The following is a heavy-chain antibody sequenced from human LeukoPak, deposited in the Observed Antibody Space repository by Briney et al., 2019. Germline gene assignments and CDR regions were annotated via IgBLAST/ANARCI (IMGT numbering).Heavy chain of an antibody. D-gene: IGHD3-16*01. J-gene: IGHJ4*02. V-gene: IGHV3-74*01. CDR2: LNSDGSST. CDR1: GFTFSMDW. Sequence: GGSLRLSCAASGFTFSMDWMQWVRQAPGKGLVWVSRLNSDGSSTDYADSVKGRFTISRDNAKNTLYLQMKSLRAQDTALYYCVRSFYTSSALGYWGQGTLVTVSS. CDR3: VRSFYTSSALGY.